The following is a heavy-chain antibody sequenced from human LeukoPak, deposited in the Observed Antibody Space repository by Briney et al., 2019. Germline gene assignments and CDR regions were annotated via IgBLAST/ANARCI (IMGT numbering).Heavy chain of an antibody. Sequence: PLASVKVSCKVSGYTLTELSMYWVRQARGKGREWMGGFDPEDGETIYAQKFQGRVTMTEDTSTDTAYMELSSLRSEDTAVYYCAKLKGVFSGGWYFDYWGQGTLVTVSS. CDR1: GYTLTELS. CDR2: FDPEDGET. V-gene: IGHV1-24*01. D-gene: IGHD6-19*01. J-gene: IGHJ4*02. CDR3: AKLKGVFSGGWYFDY.